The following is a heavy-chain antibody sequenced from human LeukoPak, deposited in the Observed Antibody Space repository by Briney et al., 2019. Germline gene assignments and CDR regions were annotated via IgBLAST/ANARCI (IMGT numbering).Heavy chain of an antibody. V-gene: IGHV4-39*07. CDR1: GGSISSRSNY. Sequence: SETLSLTCTVSGGSISSRSNYWGWIRQPPGKGLEWIGSIYYSGSTYYNPSLKSRVTISVDTSKNQFSLKLSSVTAADTAVYYCARGPPSSDYGSGFDSWGQGTLVTVSS. CDR3: ARGPPSSDYGSGFDS. J-gene: IGHJ5*01. CDR2: IYYSGST. D-gene: IGHD3-10*01.